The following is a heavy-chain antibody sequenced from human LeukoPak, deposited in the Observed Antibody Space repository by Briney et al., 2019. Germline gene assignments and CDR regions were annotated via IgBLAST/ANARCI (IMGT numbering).Heavy chain of an antibody. CDR1: GGSFSGYY. D-gene: IGHD4-11*01. J-gene: IGHJ4*02. CDR3: ARASDYGTYDY. Sequence: SETLSLTCAVYGGSFSGYYWSWIRQPPGKGLEWIGEINHSGSTNYNPSLKSRVTISVDTSKNQFSLKLSSVTAADTAVYYCARASDYGTYDYWGQGPWSPSPQ. CDR2: INHSGST. V-gene: IGHV4-34*01.